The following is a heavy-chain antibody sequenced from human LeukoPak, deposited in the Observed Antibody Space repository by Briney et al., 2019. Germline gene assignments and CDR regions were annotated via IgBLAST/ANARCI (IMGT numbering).Heavy chain of an antibody. Sequence: SETLSLTCTVSGGSISSYYWSWIRQPPGKGLEWIGYIYYSGGTNYNPSLKSRVTISVDTSKNQFSLKLSSVTAADTAVYYCARGDYLSAYYFDYWGQGTLVTVSS. CDR2: IYYSGGT. CDR3: ARGDYLSAYYFDY. CDR1: GGSISSYY. V-gene: IGHV4-59*01. J-gene: IGHJ4*02. D-gene: IGHD4-17*01.